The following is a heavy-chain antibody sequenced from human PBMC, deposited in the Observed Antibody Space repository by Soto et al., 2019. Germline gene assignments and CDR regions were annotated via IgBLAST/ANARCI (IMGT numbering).Heavy chain of an antibody. J-gene: IGHJ5*02. CDR2: MYYNGNI. Sequence: SETLSLTCNVSGGSISNYYWTWVRQSPEKGLEWIGYMYYNGNINYNPSLKSRVTISIDTSKNQFSLTLKSVTAADTAVYYCASGGNWFDPWGQGVLVTAPQ. CDR3: ASGGNWFDP. CDR1: GGSISNYY. D-gene: IGHD3-16*01. V-gene: IGHV4-59*01.